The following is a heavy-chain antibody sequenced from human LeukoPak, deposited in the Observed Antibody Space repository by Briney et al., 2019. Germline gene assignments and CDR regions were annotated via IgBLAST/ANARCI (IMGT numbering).Heavy chain of an antibody. D-gene: IGHD5/OR15-5a*01. Sequence: SETLSLTCTVSGGSISSSSYYWGWIRQPPGKGLEWIGSIYYSGSTYYNPSLKSRVTISVDTSKNQFSLKLSSVTAADTAVYYCARLGSALVSTTTLPQYYFDYWGQGTLVTVSS. J-gene: IGHJ4*02. CDR2: IYYSGST. CDR1: GGSISSSSYY. CDR3: ARLGSALVSTTTLPQYYFDY. V-gene: IGHV4-39*07.